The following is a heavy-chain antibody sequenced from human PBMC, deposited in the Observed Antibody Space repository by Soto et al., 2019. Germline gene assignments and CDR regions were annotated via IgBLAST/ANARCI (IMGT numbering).Heavy chain of an antibody. Sequence: PGGSLRLSCAASGFTFSSYGMHWVRQAPGKGPEWVAVITYDGSNKYYADSVKGRFTISRDNSKNTLYLQMNSLRAEDTALYFCAKHLSGSDLFDNCGQGTQVTVSS. D-gene: IGHD1-26*01. J-gene: IGHJ4*02. CDR3: AKHLSGSDLFDN. V-gene: IGHV3-30*18. CDR2: ITYDGSNK. CDR1: GFTFSSYG.